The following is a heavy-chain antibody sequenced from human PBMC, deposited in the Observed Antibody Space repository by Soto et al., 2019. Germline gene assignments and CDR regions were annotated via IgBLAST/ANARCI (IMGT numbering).Heavy chain of an antibody. V-gene: IGHV4-30-4*01. CDR3: ARALIQLWPHYYYGMDL. CDR1: GRSSSSRHCY. J-gene: IGHJ6*02. D-gene: IGHD5-18*01. Sequence: SQSLPLRCLLSGRSSSSRHCYFSCIHKPPSQGLEWIGYIYYIGTTYYNPSLKSRVTISVDTSKNQFSLKVSSVTAADTAVYYCARALIQLWPHYYYGMDLWGQGTTVTVSS. CDR2: IYYIGTT.